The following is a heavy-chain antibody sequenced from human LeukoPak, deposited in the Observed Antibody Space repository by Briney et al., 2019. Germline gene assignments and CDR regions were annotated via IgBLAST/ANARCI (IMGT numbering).Heavy chain of an antibody. Sequence: TGGSLRLSCAASGFTFSNFWMAWVRQAPGKGLEWVANIKQDGSEKYYVDSVKGRFTISRDNAKNSLYLQMNSLRAEDTAVYYCANGDTALGYWGQGTLVTVSS. D-gene: IGHD5-18*01. CDR1: GFTFSNFW. CDR3: ANGDTALGY. J-gene: IGHJ4*02. CDR2: IKQDGSEK. V-gene: IGHV3-7*03.